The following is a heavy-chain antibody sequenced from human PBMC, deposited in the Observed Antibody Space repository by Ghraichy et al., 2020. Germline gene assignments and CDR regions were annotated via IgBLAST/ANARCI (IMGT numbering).Heavy chain of an antibody. Sequence: GGSLRLSCAASGFTFSSYGMHWVRQAPGKGLEWVAVISYDGSNKYYADSVKGRFTISRDNSKNTLYLQMNSLRAEDTAVYYCAKDQGRSWYGIEPPISCYFDLCGRGILVTLAS. J-gene: IGHJ2*01. D-gene: IGHD6-13*01. V-gene: IGHV3-30*18. CDR1: GFTFSSYG. CDR3: AKDQGRSWYGIEPPISCYFDL. CDR2: ISYDGSNK.